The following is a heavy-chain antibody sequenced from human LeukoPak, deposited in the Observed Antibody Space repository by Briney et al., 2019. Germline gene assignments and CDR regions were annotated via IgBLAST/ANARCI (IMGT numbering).Heavy chain of an antibody. CDR2: INPSGGST. CDR3: AREPLSSSWPPDY. J-gene: IGHJ4*02. V-gene: IGHV1-46*01. D-gene: IGHD6-13*01. Sequence: ASVKVSCKASGYTFTSYYMHWVRQAPGQGLEWMGIINPSGGSTSYAQKFQGRVTITADESTSTAYMELSSLRSGDTAVYYCAREPLSSSWPPDYWGQGTLVTVSS. CDR1: GYTFTSYY.